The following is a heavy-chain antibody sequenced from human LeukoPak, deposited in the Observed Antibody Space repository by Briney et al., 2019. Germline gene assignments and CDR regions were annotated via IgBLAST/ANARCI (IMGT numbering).Heavy chain of an antibody. V-gene: IGHV3-48*03. CDR1: GFTFSSYE. Sequence: GGSLRLSCAASGFTFSSYEMNWVRQAPGKGLEWVSYISSSGSTIYYADSVKGRFTISGDNAKNSLYLQMNSLRAEDTAVYYCARVKRNNWNQVMDVWGKGTTVTVSS. D-gene: IGHD1-1*01. CDR2: ISSSGSTI. J-gene: IGHJ6*04. CDR3: ARVKRNNWNQVMDV.